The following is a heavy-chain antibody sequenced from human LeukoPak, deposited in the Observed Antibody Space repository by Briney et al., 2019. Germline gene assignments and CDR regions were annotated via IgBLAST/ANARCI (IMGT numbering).Heavy chain of an antibody. Sequence: GGSLRLSCAASGFTFSSSAMNWVRQAPGKGLEWVSSINNVGSHIYYAGSVRGRFTISRDNAKNSLYLQMSSLRAEDTAVYYCAREGREWLSVGIDYWGRGTLVTVSS. CDR3: AREGREWLSVGIDY. J-gene: IGHJ4*02. CDR2: INNVGSHI. V-gene: IGHV3-21*01. D-gene: IGHD6-19*01. CDR1: GFTFSSSA.